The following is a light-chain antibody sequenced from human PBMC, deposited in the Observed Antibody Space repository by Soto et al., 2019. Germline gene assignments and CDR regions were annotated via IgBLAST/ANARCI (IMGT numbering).Light chain of an antibody. V-gene: IGKV1-5*01. CDR1: QSIIGW. Sequence: DMQMTQSPSTLSASVGARVTITCRASQSIIGWFAWYQQKPGKAPNLLIYDVSRLQSGVPSRFSGSGSGTEFTLTISSLQPDDFATYYCQQYKDFWTFGQGTKVEIK. CDR3: QQYKDFWT. CDR2: DVS. J-gene: IGKJ1*01.